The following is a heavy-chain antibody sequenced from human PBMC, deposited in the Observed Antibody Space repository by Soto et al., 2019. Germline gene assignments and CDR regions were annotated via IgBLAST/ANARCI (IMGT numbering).Heavy chain of an antibody. CDR2: IYTGGTT. CDR3: TGAGETWSSSSHDVGDY. D-gene: IGHD6-6*01. J-gene: IGHJ4*02. V-gene: IGHV3-53*01. CDR1: GFTVSRNY. Sequence: GGSLRPSCAASGFTVSRNYMNWVRHAPGKGLEWVSVIYTGGTTYYADPVKGRFTISRDNSKNTLNLQMSSLRAEDTAVYYCTGAGETWSSSSHDVGDYWGQGTQVTVSS.